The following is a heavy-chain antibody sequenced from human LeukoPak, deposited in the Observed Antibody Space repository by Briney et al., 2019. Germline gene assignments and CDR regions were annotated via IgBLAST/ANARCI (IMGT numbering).Heavy chain of an antibody. J-gene: IGHJ3*02. Sequence: ASVKVSCKTSGYTFTDYYIHWVRQAPGQGLEWTGWINPKSVDTRYAQNFRDRVTMTRDTSITTAYMELSGLRSDDTALYYCARGSEVGGTEKNALDIWGQGTMVTVSS. D-gene: IGHD1-26*01. CDR3: ARGSEVGGTEKNALDI. CDR1: GYTFTDYY. CDR2: INPKSVDT. V-gene: IGHV1-2*02.